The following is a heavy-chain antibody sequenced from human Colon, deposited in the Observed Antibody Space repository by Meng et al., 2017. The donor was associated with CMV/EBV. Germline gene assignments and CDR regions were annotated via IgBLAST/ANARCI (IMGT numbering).Heavy chain of an antibody. CDR3: ARHLIPPGNYDILTGYLDV. Sequence: GESLKISCEASGFTFSNYVVSWVRQAPGKGLEWVSGISDSGGRTFYADSVKGRFTISRDNAKNSLYLQMNSLTAEDTAVYYCARHLIPPGNYDILTGYLDVWGQGTTVTVSS. D-gene: IGHD3-9*01. CDR2: ISDSGGRT. CDR1: GFTFSNYV. V-gene: IGHV3-23*01. J-gene: IGHJ6*02.